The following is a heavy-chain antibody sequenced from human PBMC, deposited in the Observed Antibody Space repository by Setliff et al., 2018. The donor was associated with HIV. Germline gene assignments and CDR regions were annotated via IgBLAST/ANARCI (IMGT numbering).Heavy chain of an antibody. J-gene: IGHJ6*02. CDR2: IHYTGSS. D-gene: IGHD1-20*01. V-gene: IGHV4-59*02. CDR3: ATSITVAGGRSHQYYGMDV. Sequence: SETLSLTCTVSGVSVSSYYWCWIRQPPGKGLEWIGYIHYTGSSNYNPSLKRRVTISVDTSENQFSLKLSSVTAADTAMYYCATSITVAGGRSHQYYGMDVWGQGTTVTVSS. CDR1: GVSVSSYY.